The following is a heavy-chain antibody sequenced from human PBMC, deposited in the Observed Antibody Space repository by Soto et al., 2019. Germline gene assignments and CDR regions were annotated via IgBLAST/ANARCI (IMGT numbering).Heavy chain of an antibody. CDR2: VTYDGSDK. J-gene: IGHJ4*02. CDR1: GFTFISYA. Sequence: PGGSLRLSCAASGFTFISYALHWVRQAPGKGLEWVAVVTYDGSDKYYADSVKGRFTISRDNSKDTVSLQMNNLRAEDTAVYYCVRDWNSGSYYAYFDYWGQGTLVTVSS. CDR3: VRDWNSGSYYAYFDY. V-gene: IGHV3-30*04. D-gene: IGHD1-26*01.